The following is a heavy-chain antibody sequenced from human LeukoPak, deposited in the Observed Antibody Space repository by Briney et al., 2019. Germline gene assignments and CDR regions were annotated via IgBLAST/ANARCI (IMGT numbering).Heavy chain of an antibody. CDR3: AKPNAADYYDSSGSYFDY. CDR1: GFTFSTYA. J-gene: IGHJ4*02. CDR2: ISGSGGST. V-gene: IGHV3-23*01. D-gene: IGHD3-22*01. Sequence: GGSLRLSCAASGFTFSTYAVSWVRQAPGKGLEWVSGISGSGGSTYYADSVKGRFTISRDNSKNTLYLQMNSLSAEDTAVYYCAKPNAADYYDSSGSYFDYWGQGTLVTVSS.